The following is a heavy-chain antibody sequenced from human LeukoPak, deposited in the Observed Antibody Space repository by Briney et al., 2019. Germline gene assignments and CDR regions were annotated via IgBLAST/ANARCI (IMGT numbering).Heavy chain of an antibody. CDR3: ARDAYGSGSYYNGYYFDY. Sequence: ASVKVSCKASGYTFTGYYIQWVRQAPGQGLEWMGWIDPNSGGTNYAQKFQGRVTITTDESTSTAYMELSSLRSEDTAVYYCARDAYGSGSYYNGYYFDYWGQGTLVTVSS. J-gene: IGHJ4*02. CDR2: IDPNSGGT. D-gene: IGHD3-10*01. V-gene: IGHV1-2*02. CDR1: GYTFTGYY.